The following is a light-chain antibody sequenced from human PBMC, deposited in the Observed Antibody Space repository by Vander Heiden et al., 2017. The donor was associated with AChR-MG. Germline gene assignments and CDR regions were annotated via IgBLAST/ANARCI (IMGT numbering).Light chain of an antibody. CDR1: SSNIGNNA. CDR2: YDD. V-gene: IGLV1-36*01. J-gene: IGLJ3*02. Sequence: QSLLTQPPSVSDAPRQRVTISCSRSSSNIGNNAVNWDQQLPGKAPKLLIYYDDLLPSGVSDRFSGSKSGTSASLAISGLQSEDEADYYCAAWDDSLNGSVFGGGTKLTVL. CDR3: AAWDDSLNGSV.